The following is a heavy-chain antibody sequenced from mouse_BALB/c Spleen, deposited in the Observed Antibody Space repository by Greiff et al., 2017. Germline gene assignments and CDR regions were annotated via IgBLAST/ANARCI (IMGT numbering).Heavy chain of an antibody. D-gene: IGHD2-4*01. CDR1: GYTFTDYE. J-gene: IGHJ3*01. V-gene: IGHV1-15*01. Sequence: QVQLQQSGAELVRPGASVTLSCKASGYTFTDYEMHWVKQTPVHGLEWIGAIDPETGGTAYNQKFKGKATLTADKSSSTAYMELRSLTSEDSAVYYCTRGDDYDGAWFAYWGQGTLVTVSA. CDR2: IDPETGGT. CDR3: TRGDDYDGAWFAY.